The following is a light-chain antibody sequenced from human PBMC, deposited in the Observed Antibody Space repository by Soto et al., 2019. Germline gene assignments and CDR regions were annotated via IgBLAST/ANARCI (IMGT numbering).Light chain of an antibody. CDR1: SSNIGSNT. Sequence: QSVLTQAPSGSGTPGQRVIISCSGSSSNIGSNTVNWYQQIPGTAPKLLIYSYNQRPSGVPDRFSGSKSDTSASLAISGLQSEDEAEYYCAAWDDILNGVLFGGGTKVTVL. V-gene: IGLV1-44*01. J-gene: IGLJ2*01. CDR2: SYN. CDR3: AAWDDILNGVL.